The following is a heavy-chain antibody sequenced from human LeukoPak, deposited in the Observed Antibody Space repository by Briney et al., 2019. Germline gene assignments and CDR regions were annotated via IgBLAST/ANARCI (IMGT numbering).Heavy chain of an antibody. V-gene: IGHV1-2*02. CDR3: ASGIVGATTGD. D-gene: IGHD1-26*01. Sequence: ASVKVSCKPSGYTFTGYYMHWVREAPGQGLEWMGWINPNSGGTNYAQKCRVTMTRDTSISSAYMELSRLRSDDTAVYYCASGIVGATTGDWGQGTLVTVSS. CDR1: GYTFTGYY. J-gene: IGHJ4*02. CDR2: INPNSGGT.